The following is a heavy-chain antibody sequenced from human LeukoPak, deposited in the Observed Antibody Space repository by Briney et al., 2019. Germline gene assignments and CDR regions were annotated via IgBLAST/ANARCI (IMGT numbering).Heavy chain of an antibody. J-gene: IGHJ6*02. Sequence: GGSLRLSCAASGFXFDDYGMNWVRQAPGKGLEWVSGINFNGGITGYADSVKGRFTISRDNAKNFLFLQMSSLRDEDTALYYCARRSGDYALDVWGQGTTVTVSS. CDR3: ARRSGDYALDV. CDR2: INFNGGIT. V-gene: IGHV3-20*04. CDR1: GFXFDDYG. D-gene: IGHD6-19*01.